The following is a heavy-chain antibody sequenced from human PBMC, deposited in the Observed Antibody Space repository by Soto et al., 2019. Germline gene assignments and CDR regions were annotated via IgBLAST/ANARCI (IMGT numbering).Heavy chain of an antibody. CDR2: ISYDGRNK. J-gene: IGHJ4*02. V-gene: IGHV3-30*03. CDR3: ARDSASYYDVLPAYLDF. CDR1: GFTFSNYA. Sequence: QLQLVESGGGVVQPGRSLRLSCAASGFTFSNYAMHWVRQAPGKGLEWVTIISYDGRNKYYGDSMKGRFTISRDNSKNTLYLQMNSLRAEDTAVYYCARDSASYYDVLPAYLDFWGQGTLVTVSS. D-gene: IGHD3-9*01.